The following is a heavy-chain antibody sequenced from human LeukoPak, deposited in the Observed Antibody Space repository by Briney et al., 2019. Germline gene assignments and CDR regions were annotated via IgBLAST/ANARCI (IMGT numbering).Heavy chain of an antibody. V-gene: IGHV4-59*11. CDR3: ARGGSSGSYVDY. Sequence: SETLSLTCTVSGGSMRSHYWSWIRQPPGKGLEWIGYIYYSVTTNYNPSLKSRVAISIDTSTYQFSLKLSSVTAADTAVYYCARGGSSGSYVDYWGQGTLVTVSS. J-gene: IGHJ4*02. CDR1: GGSMRSHY. D-gene: IGHD6-19*01. CDR2: IYYSVTT.